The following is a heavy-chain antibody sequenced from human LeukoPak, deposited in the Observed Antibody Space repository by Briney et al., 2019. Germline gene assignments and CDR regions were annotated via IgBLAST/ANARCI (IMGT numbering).Heavy chain of an antibody. CDR3: AKREARSFEY. J-gene: IGHJ4*02. CDR2: FSGSSGNT. D-gene: IGHD5-24*01. CDR1: GFTFSSYA. V-gene: IGHV3-23*01. Sequence: PGGSLRLSCVASGFTFSSYAMNWVRQAPGKGLEWVSTFSGSSGNTYYADSVKGRFTISRDNSKNTVYLQMNSLRAEETAVYYCAKREARSFEYWGQGTLVTVSS.